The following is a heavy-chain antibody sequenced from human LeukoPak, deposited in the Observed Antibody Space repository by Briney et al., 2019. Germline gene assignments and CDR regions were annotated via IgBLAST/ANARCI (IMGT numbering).Heavy chain of an antibody. V-gene: IGHV3-21*01. Sequence: NPGGSLRCSCAASGFPCNTYSMNWLRQAPGNGLEGVSTISSGSDDLYYEDSGKGRFTISRDNANSPVHLHMSSLRAEDTAVYYCSGSYSYYYAMHVWGQGTTVTVSS. CDR1: GFPCNTYS. CDR3: SGSYSYYYAMHV. CDR2: ISSGSDDL. J-gene: IGHJ6*02.